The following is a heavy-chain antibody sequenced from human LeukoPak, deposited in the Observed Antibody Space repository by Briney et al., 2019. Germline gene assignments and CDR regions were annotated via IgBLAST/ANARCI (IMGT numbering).Heavy chain of an antibody. CDR2: IRYDGSNK. Sequence: GGSLRLSCAASGFTFSSYGMHWVRQAPGKGLEWVAFIRYDGSNKYYADSVKGRFTISRDNSKNTLYLQMNSLRAEDTAVYYRAKDPVYSSSWNDAFDIWGQGTMVTVSS. D-gene: IGHD6-13*01. CDR3: AKDPVYSSSWNDAFDI. CDR1: GFTFSSYG. J-gene: IGHJ3*02. V-gene: IGHV3-30*02.